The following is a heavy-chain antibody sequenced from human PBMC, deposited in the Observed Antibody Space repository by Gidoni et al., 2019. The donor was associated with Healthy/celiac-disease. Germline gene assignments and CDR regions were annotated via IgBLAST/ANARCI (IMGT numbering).Heavy chain of an antibody. Sequence: QVQLVQSGAEVKTPGSSVKVSCQASGGTFSSYAISWVRQAPGQGLEWMGGIIPIFGTANYAQKVQGRVTITADESTSTAYMELSSLRSEDTAVYYCARGDVLSDYDILTGYAPYYFDYWGQGTLVTVSS. CDR2: IIPIFGTA. D-gene: IGHD3-9*01. V-gene: IGHV1-69*01. J-gene: IGHJ4*02. CDR1: GGTFSSYA. CDR3: ARGDVLSDYDILTGYAPYYFDY.